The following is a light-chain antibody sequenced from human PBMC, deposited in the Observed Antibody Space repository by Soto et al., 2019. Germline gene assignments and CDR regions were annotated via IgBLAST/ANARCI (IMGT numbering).Light chain of an antibody. J-gene: IGKJ1*01. CDR2: AAS. Sequence: DIQMTQSPSSLSASVGDRVTITCRASQSISSYLNWYQQKPGKAPKLLIYAASSLQSGVPSRFSGRGSRTDFTLTIGSLQPEDFATYYCQQSDSTPTFGQGTNVEIK. CDR1: QSISSY. CDR3: QQSDSTPT. V-gene: IGKV1-39*01.